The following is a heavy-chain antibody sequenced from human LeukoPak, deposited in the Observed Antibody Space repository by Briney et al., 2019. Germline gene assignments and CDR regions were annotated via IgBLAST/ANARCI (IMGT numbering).Heavy chain of an antibody. J-gene: IGHJ6*02. Sequence: AASVKVSCKASGGTFSSYAISWVRQAPGQGLEWMGRIIPIFGIAHYAQKFQGRVTITADKSTSTAYMELSSLRSEDTAVYYCARGAEVSRLYGMDVWGQGTTVTVSS. CDR1: GGTFSSYA. D-gene: IGHD3-22*01. CDR2: IIPIFGIA. CDR3: ARGAEVSRLYGMDV. V-gene: IGHV1-69*04.